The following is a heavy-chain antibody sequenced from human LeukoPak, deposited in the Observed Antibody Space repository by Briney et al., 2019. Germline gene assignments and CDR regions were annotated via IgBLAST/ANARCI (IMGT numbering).Heavy chain of an antibody. CDR3: ARDNPAMDSGGAFGI. V-gene: IGHV3-30*04. D-gene: IGHD5-18*01. CDR2: ISYDGSNK. J-gene: IGHJ3*02. Sequence: PGGSLRLSCAASGFTFSSYAMHWVRQAPGKGLEWVAVISYDGSNKYYADSVKGRFTISRDNSKNTLYLQMNSLRAEDTAVYYCARDNPAMDSGGAFGIWGQGTMVTVSS. CDR1: GFTFSSYA.